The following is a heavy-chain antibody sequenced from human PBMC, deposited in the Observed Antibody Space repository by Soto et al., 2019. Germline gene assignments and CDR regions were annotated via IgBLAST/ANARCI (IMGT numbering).Heavy chain of an antibody. CDR3: ARVGSDYYGSGSYLDY. V-gene: IGHV4-31*03. D-gene: IGHD3-10*01. J-gene: IGHJ4*02. Sequence: QVQLQESGPGLVKPSQTLSLTCTVSGGSISSGGYYWSWIRQHPGKGLEWIGYIYYSGSTYYNPSLKSRVTISXXTXKXXFSLKLSSVTAADTAVYYCARVGSDYYGSGSYLDYWGQGTLVTVSS. CDR2: IYYSGST. CDR1: GGSISSGGYY.